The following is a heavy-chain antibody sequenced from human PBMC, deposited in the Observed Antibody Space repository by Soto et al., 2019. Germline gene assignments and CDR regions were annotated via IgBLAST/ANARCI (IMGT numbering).Heavy chain of an antibody. CDR3: ARHSDCSGGSCDSEYFAVGNWFDP. V-gene: IGHV4-59*08. CDR2: IYYSGST. J-gene: IGHJ5*02. CDR1: GGYISSHC. D-gene: IGHD2-15*01. Sequence: PSETLSLTCTVAGGYISSHCCSRIRQPQGKGLEWIGFIYYSGSTYYNPSLKSRVTISVDTSKNQFSLKLSSVTAADTAVYYCARHSDCSGGSCDSEYFAVGNWFDPLRQGTLVTVSS.